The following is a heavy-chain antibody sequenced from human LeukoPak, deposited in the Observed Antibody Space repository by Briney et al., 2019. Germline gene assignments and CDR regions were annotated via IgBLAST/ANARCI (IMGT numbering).Heavy chain of an antibody. J-gene: IGHJ4*02. V-gene: IGHV3-21*04. CDR1: GFXFSSNS. Sequence: GGSLRLSCAASGFXFSSNSMNWVRQAPGKGLEWVSFISSSSSHIYYADSVKGRFTISRDNAKNSLYVQMNSLRAEDTAVYYCANGYSGSKYFFDYWGQGTLVTVSS. CDR3: ANGYSGSKYFFDY. D-gene: IGHD3-10*01. CDR2: ISSSSSHI.